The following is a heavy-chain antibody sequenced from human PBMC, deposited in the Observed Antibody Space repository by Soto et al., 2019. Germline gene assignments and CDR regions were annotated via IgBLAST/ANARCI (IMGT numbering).Heavy chain of an antibody. CDR3: ARERLGYSSSWFDH. Sequence: HPAGSLRLSCAASGFTFSSYAMHWVRQAPGKGLEWVAVISYDGSNKYYADSVKGRFTISRDNSKNTLYLQMNSLRAEDTAVYYCARERLGYSSSWFDHWGQGTLVTVSS. CDR2: ISYDGSNK. CDR1: GFTFSSYA. D-gene: IGHD6-13*01. V-gene: IGHV3-30-3*01. J-gene: IGHJ5*02.